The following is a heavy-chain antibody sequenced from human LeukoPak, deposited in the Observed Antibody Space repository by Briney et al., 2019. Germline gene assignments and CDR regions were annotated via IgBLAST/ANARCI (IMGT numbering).Heavy chain of an antibody. Sequence: GASVKVSCKASGYTFTGYYMHWLRQAPGQRLEWMGRINPNSGGTNYAQKFQGRVTMTRDTSISTAYMELSRLRSDDTAVYYCATVRYNWNDGYWGQGTLVTVSS. CDR1: GYTFTGYY. CDR2: INPNSGGT. J-gene: IGHJ4*02. V-gene: IGHV1-2*06. D-gene: IGHD1-1*01. CDR3: ATVRYNWNDGY.